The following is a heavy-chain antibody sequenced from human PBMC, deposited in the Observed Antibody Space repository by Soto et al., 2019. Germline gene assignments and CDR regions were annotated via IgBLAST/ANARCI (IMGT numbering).Heavy chain of an antibody. V-gene: IGHV1-18*01. D-gene: IGHD3-9*01. CDR3: ARYGGAAILTGDYRVYYYYGMDV. CDR2: ISAYNGNT. J-gene: IGHJ6*02. Sequence: QVQLGQSGAEVKKPGASVKVSCKASGDTFTSYGISWVRQAPGQGLEWMGWISAYNGNTNYAQKLQGRVTMTTDTATSTAYMALRSLRSDDTAVYYCARYGGAAILTGDYRVYYYYGMDVWGQGTTVTVSS. CDR1: GDTFTSYG.